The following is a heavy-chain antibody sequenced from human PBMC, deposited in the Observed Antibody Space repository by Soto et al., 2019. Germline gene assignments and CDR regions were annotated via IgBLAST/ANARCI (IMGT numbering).Heavy chain of an antibody. J-gene: IGHJ3*02. D-gene: IGHD3-3*01. Sequence: APGKGLECVSVIYSGGSTYYADSVKGRFTISRDNSKNTLYLQMNSLRAEDTAVYYCARDRSTIYAFDIWGQGTMVTVSS. CDR3: ARDRSTIYAFDI. V-gene: IGHV3-66*01. CDR2: IYSGGST.